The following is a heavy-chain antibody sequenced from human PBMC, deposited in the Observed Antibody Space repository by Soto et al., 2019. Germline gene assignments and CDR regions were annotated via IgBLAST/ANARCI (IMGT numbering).Heavy chain of an antibody. J-gene: IGHJ6*02. Sequence: QVQLVESGGGVVQPGRSLRLSCAASGFTFSSYGMHWVRQAPGKGLEWVAVIWYDGSSNYYADSVKGRFTISRDNSKNTRYLQMNSLSAEDTAVYYCASTRITIFGAYYYGMDVWGQGTTVTVSS. D-gene: IGHD3-3*01. CDR3: ASTRITIFGAYYYGMDV. V-gene: IGHV3-33*01. CDR1: GFTFSSYG. CDR2: IWYDGSSN.